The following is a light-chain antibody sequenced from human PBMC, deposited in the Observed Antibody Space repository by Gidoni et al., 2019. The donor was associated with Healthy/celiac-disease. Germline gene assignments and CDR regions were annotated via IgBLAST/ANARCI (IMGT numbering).Light chain of an antibody. CDR1: SSDVGGYNY. J-gene: IGLJ1*01. CDR2: DVS. CDR3: SSYTSSSTLLV. Sequence: QSALTQPASVSGSPGQSITISCTGTSSDVGGYNYVSWYQQHPGKAPKLMIYDVSNRPSGVSNRFSGSKSGNTASLTISGLQAEDEADYYCSSYTSSSTLLVFGTGTKVXV. V-gene: IGLV2-14*03.